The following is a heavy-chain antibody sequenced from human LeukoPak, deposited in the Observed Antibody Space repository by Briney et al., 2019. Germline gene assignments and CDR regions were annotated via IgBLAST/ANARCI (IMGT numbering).Heavy chain of an antibody. Sequence: GGALGISCKGSGSIFTSYWISGVRQLPGKGLEGMGRIDPSDCYTNYSPSFQGHVTLSADKSISTAYLQWSSLKASDTAMYYCARHRQLWFGELLSGWFDPWGQGTLVTVSS. V-gene: IGHV5-10-1*01. CDR2: IDPSDCYT. J-gene: IGHJ5*02. CDR3: ARHRQLWFGELLSGWFDP. D-gene: IGHD3-10*01. CDR1: GSIFTSYW.